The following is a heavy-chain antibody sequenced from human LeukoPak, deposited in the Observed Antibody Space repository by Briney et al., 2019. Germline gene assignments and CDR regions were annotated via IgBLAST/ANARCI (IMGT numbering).Heavy chain of an antibody. V-gene: IGHV3-33*08. CDR1: GFTFGTNV. CDR3: ARGGGTHCSSTSCSIDY. D-gene: IGHD2-2*01. Sequence: GGSLRLSCAASGFTFGTNVMSWVRQAPGKGLEWVAVIWYDGSDKYYADSVKGRFTTSRDNSKNTLYLQMNSLRAEDTAVYYCARGGGTHCSSTSCSIDYWGQGTLVIVSS. J-gene: IGHJ4*02. CDR2: IWYDGSDK.